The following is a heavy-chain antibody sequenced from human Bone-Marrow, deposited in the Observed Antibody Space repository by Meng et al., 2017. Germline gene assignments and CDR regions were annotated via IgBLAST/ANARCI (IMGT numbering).Heavy chain of an antibody. CDR2: IIPIFVTA. J-gene: IGHJ4*02. V-gene: IGHV1-69*13. CDR1: GGIFTSYA. CDR3: ARGSWRHYNDSSAYYYLGFDY. D-gene: IGHD3-22*01. Sequence: SVKVSCKASGGIFTSYAINWVRQAPGQGLEWMGGIIPIFVTANYAQKFQGRVTITADESTTTVYMELSSLSSEDTAAYYCARGSWRHYNDSSAYYYLGFDYWGQGDRVTVSS.